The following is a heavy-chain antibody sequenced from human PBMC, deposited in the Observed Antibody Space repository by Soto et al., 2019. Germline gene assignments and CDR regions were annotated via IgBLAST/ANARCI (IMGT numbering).Heavy chain of an antibody. V-gene: IGHV4-34*01. CDR1: GGSFSGYS. CDR2: INHSGST. CDR3: ARGNNTGLFDY. J-gene: IGHJ4*02. Sequence: SETLSLTCAVYGGSFSGYSWTWIRQPPGTGLEWIGEINHSGSTNYNPSLKSRVTISVDTSKNQFSLKLTSVTAADAAVYYCARGNNTGLFDYWGQGTLVTVSS. D-gene: IGHD2-8*02.